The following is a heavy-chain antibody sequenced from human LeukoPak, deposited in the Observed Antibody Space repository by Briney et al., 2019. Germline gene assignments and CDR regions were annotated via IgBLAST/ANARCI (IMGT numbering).Heavy chain of an antibody. J-gene: IGHJ6*03. D-gene: IGHD2-2*01. CDR3: ARGGDIVVVPTLDDYYYYMDV. CDR1: GGSIGSYY. Sequence: PSETLSLTCTVSGGSIGSYYWSWIRQPPGKGLEWIGYIYYSGSTNYNPSLKSRVTISVDTSKNQFSLKLSSVTAADTAVYYCARGGDIVVVPTLDDYYYYMDVWGKGTTVTVSS. CDR2: IYYSGST. V-gene: IGHV4-59*01.